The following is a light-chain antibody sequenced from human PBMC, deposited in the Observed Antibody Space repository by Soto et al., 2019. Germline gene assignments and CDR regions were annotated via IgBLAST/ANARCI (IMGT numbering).Light chain of an antibody. Sequence: EIVLTQFPATLSLSPGERATLSCRASQSISSHLAWYQQKPGQAPRLLMYDVSNRATDIPARFSGSGSGTDFTLTISSPEPEDFAVYYCQQRPNWPLTFGGGTKVEIK. J-gene: IGKJ4*01. CDR1: QSISSH. V-gene: IGKV3-11*01. CDR3: QQRPNWPLT. CDR2: DVS.